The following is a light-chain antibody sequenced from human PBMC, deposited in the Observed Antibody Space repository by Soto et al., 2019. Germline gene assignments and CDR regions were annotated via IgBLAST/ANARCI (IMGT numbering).Light chain of an antibody. CDR2: ATS. CDR3: QHSYGTPA. CDR1: QTISSP. V-gene: IGKV1-39*01. Sequence: DIQMTQSPSSLSASVVYRVTITCRASQTISSPLSWYQQKPEKVPELLIYATSRLQSGVPSRFSGSRSGTDFTLTISSLQPEDFATYYCQHSYGTPAFGQGTRLEIK. J-gene: IGKJ5*01.